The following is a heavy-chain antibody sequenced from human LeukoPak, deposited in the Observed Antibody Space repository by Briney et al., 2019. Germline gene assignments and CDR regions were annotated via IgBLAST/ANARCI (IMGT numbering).Heavy chain of an antibody. CDR3: ARHWLGGSSYDYSFDI. CDR2: IYYSGST. V-gene: IGHV4-59*08. D-gene: IGHD1-26*01. J-gene: IGHJ3*02. Sequence: SETLSLICTVSGGSISSYYWSWIRQPPGKGLEWIGYIYYSGSTNYKPSLKSRVTISVDTSKNQFSLKLSSVTAADTAVYYCARHWLGGSSYDYSFDIWGQGTMVTVSS. CDR1: GGSISSYY.